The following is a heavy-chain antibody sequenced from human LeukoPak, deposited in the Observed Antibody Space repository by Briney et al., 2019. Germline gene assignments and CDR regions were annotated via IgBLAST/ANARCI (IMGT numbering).Heavy chain of an antibody. CDR3: ARGDKQLVFNRNKGGFDP. V-gene: IGHV3-30*03. CDR1: GFTFINAW. J-gene: IGHJ5*02. Sequence: SGGSLRLSCAASGFTFINAWMAWVRQAPGKGLEWVTIISYDGSNKYYADSVKGRFTISRDNSKNTLYLQMNSLRTEDTAVYYCARGDKQLVFNRNKGGFDPWGQGTLVTVSS. CDR2: ISYDGSNK. D-gene: IGHD6-13*01.